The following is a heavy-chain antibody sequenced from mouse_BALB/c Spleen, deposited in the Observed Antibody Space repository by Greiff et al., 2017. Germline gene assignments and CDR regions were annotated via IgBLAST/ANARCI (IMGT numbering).Heavy chain of an antibody. Sequence: VKLVESGPGLVAPSQSLSITCTVSGFSLTSYGVHWVRQPPGKGLEWLGVIWAGGSTNYNSALMSRLSISKDNSKSQVFFKMNSLQTDDTAMYYGARGGGFSYYYAMDYWGQGTSVTVSS. V-gene: IGHV2-9*02. CDR1: GFSLTSYG. CDR2: IWAGGST. CDR3: ARGGGFSYYYAMDY. J-gene: IGHJ4*01. D-gene: IGHD1-2*01.